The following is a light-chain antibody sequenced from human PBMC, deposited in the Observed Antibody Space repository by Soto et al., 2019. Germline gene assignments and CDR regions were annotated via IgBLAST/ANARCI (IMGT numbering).Light chain of an antibody. CDR3: QQSYIEPWGT. J-gene: IGKJ1*01. CDR2: AAS. V-gene: IGKV1-39*01. CDR1: QNINNY. Sequence: DIQMTQSPSSLSASVGDRVTITCRASQNINNYLNWYQQRPGKAPKLLIYAASTLQSGVPSRFSGSGSGTDFTLAISSLQPEDSATYYCQQSYIEPWGTCGQGTRVESK.